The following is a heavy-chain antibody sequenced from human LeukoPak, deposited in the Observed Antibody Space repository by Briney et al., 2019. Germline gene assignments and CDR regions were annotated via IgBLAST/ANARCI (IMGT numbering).Heavy chain of an antibody. CDR2: IKPDGSIK. Sequence: GGSLRLSCVASGFTFGHHFMSWVRQAPGWGLEWVANIKPDGSIKFHADSVKGRFSISRDNARNSVYLQLNSLRGEDTAVYYCARAVDVADYWGQGTLVAVSS. CDR1: GFTFGHHF. D-gene: IGHD3-16*01. J-gene: IGHJ4*02. CDR3: ARAVDVADY. V-gene: IGHV3-7*01.